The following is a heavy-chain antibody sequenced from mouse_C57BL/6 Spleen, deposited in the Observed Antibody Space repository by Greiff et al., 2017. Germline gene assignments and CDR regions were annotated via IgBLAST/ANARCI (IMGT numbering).Heavy chain of an antibody. V-gene: IGHV1-9*01. CDR3: ASPYGNEGFAY. Sequence: QVQLKQSGAELMKPGASVKLSCKATGYTFTGYWIEWVKQRPGHGLEWIGEILPGSGSTNYNEKFKGKATFTADTSSNTAYMQLSSLTTEDSAIYYCASPYGNEGFAYWGQGTLVTVSA. CDR2: ILPGSGST. J-gene: IGHJ3*01. D-gene: IGHD2-1*01. CDR1: GYTFTGYW.